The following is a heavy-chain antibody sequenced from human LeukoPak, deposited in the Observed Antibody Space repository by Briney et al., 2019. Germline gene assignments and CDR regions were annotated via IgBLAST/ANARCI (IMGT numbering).Heavy chain of an antibody. CDR1: GFTFSSYD. V-gene: IGHV3-13*01. J-gene: IGHJ4*02. D-gene: IGHD2-15*01. CDR2: IGTAGDT. CDR3: ARDGGGADFDY. Sequence: GSLRLSCAASGFTFSSYDMHWVRQATGKGLEWVSAIGTAGDTYYPGSVKGRFTISRENAKNSLYLQMNSLRAGDTAVYYCARDGGGADFDYWGQGTLVTVSS.